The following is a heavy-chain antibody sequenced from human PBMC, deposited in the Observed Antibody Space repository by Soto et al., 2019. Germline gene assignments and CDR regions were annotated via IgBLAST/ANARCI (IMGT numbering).Heavy chain of an antibody. V-gene: IGHV4-34*01. CDR1: GGSVSSGSYY. Sequence: QVQLQQWGAGLLKPSETLSLTCAVYGGSVSSGSYYWSWIRQPTGKGLEWIGEMSHSGGTHFNPSLKSRVTISVDTSMNQFSLKMSFVTAADTALYYCARVERGTATTVVDAFDIWGPGTMVTVSS. D-gene: IGHD1-1*01. J-gene: IGHJ3*02. CDR3: ARVERGTATTVVDAFDI. CDR2: MSHSGGT.